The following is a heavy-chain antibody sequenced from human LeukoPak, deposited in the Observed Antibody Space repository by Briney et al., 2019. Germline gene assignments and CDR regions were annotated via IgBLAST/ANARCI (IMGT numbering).Heavy chain of an antibody. V-gene: IGHV4-59*01. CDR3: ARGAFDYYYMDV. CDR2: IYYSGST. CDR1: GGSISSYY. J-gene: IGHJ6*03. Sequence: SETLSLTCTVSGGSISSYYWSWIRQPPGKGLEWIGYIYYSGSTNYNPSLKSRVTISVDTSKNQFSLKLSSVTAEDTAVYYCARGAFDYYYMDVWGKGTTVTVSS.